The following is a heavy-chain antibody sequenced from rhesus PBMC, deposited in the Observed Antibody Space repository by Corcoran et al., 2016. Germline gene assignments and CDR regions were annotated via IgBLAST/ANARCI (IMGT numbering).Heavy chain of an antibody. V-gene: IGHV4-80*01. CDR1: GVPISSSW. D-gene: IGHD2-15*01. Sequence: QVQLRESGPGLVKPSETLSLTCAVFGVPISSSWWALNRQPPGKGLEWIGDIDGNGSGAHYNPSLKSRVIISKDASKNQFSLRMTSLTVADTAIYYCATGGFSTYRDNWGQGVLVTVSS. CDR2: IDGNGSGA. J-gene: IGHJ4*01. CDR3: ATGGFSTYRDN.